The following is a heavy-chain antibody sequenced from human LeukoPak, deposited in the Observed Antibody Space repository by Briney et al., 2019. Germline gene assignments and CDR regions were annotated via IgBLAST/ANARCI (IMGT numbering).Heavy chain of an antibody. V-gene: IGHV4-30-4*08. CDR2: IYYSGST. CDR1: GGSISSGDYY. CDR3: AKASLSYCSSTSCPNYYYYMDV. D-gene: IGHD2-2*01. Sequence: SETLSLTCTVSGGSISSGDYYWSWIRQPPGKGLEWIGHIYYSGSTYYNPSLKSRVTISVDTSKNQFSLKLSSVTAADTAVYYCAKASLSYCSSTSCPNYYYYMDVWGKGTTVTVSS. J-gene: IGHJ6*03.